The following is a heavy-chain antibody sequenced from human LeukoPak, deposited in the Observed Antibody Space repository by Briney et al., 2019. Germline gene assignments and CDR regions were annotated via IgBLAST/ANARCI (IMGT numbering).Heavy chain of an antibody. J-gene: IGHJ4*02. V-gene: IGHV3-23*01. CDR2: ISGSGGST. CDR3: AKVGTSMAARRGRPYYFDY. D-gene: IGHD6-6*01. CDR1: GFTFSSYA. Sequence: GGSLRLSCAASGFTFSSYAMSWVRQAPGKGLEWVSAISGSGGSTYYADSVKGRFTISRDNSKNTLYLQMNSLRAEDTAVYYCAKVGTSMAARRGRPYYFDYWGQGTLVTVSS.